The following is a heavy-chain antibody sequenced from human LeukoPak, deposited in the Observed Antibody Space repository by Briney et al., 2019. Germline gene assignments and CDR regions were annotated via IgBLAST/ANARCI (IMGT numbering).Heavy chain of an antibody. J-gene: IGHJ4*02. D-gene: IGHD6-13*01. CDR2: IYYSGST. Sequence: SETLSLTCTVSGGSISSSSYYWGWIRQPPGKGLEWIGSIYYSGSTYYNPSLKSQVTISVDTSKNQFSLKLSSVTAADTAVYYCARHKKIPMGIAPYYFDYWGQGTLVTVSS. CDR3: ARHKKIPMGIAPYYFDY. V-gene: IGHV4-39*01. CDR1: GGSISSSSYY.